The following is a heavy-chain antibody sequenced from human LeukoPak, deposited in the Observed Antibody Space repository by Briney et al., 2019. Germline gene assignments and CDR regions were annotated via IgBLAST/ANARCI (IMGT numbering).Heavy chain of an antibody. D-gene: IGHD2-2*01. CDR2: IYYSGST. CDR3: ARSPGDIVVVPAYDFDY. J-gene: IGHJ4*02. Sequence: SETLSLTCTVSGGSISSYYWSWIRQPPGKGLEWIGYIYYSGSTNYNPSLKSRVTISVDTSKNQFSLRLSSVTAADTAVYYCARSPGDIVVVPAYDFDYWGQGTLVTVSS. V-gene: IGHV4-59*01. CDR1: GGSISSYY.